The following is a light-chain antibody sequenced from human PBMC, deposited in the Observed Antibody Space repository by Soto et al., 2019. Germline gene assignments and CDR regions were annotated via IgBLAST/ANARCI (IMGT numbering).Light chain of an antibody. V-gene: IGLV2-14*01. Sequence: QSVLTHPASVSGSPGQSITISCTGTSSGVGRYDYVSWYQQHPGKAPKLLIYDVSNRPSGISDRFSGSKSGNTASLTISGHQAEDEADYYCNSYTSSTTSYVFGAGTKVTVL. CDR1: SSGVGRYDY. CDR2: DVS. J-gene: IGLJ1*01. CDR3: NSYTSSTTSYV.